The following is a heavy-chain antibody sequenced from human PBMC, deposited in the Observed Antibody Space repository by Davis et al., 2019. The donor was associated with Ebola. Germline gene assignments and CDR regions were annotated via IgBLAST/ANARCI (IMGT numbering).Heavy chain of an antibody. D-gene: IGHD5-18*01. J-gene: IGHJ4*02. CDR2: IYYSGST. Sequence: MPGGSLRLSCTVSGGSISSSSYYWGWIRQPPGKGLEWIGSIYYSGSTYYNPSLKSRVTISVDTSKNQFSLKLSSVTAADTAVYYCARDLKYSYGFDYWGQGTLVTVSS. V-gene: IGHV4-39*02. CDR1: GGSISSSSYY. CDR3: ARDLKYSYGFDY.